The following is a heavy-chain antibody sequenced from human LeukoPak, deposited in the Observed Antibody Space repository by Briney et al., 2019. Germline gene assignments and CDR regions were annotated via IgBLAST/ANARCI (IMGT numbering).Heavy chain of an antibody. CDR2: IWYDGSNK. D-gene: IGHD5-18*01. CDR1: GFTFSSYD. V-gene: IGHV3-33*01. Sequence: GGSLRLSCAASGFTFSSYDMHWVRQAPGKGLEWVAVIWYDGSNKYYADSEKGRFTISRDNYKNTLYLQMNSLRAEDTAVYYCARDHPAMVLYYGRVVWGQGTRVSVSS. CDR3: ARDHPAMVLYYGRVV. J-gene: IGHJ6*02.